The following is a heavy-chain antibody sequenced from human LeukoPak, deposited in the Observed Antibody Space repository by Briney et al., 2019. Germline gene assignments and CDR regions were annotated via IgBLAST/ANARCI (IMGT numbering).Heavy chain of an antibody. V-gene: IGHV3-30*18. CDR3: AKDRSKTWSFDH. D-gene: IGHD2-2*01. CDR1: GFTFSSCG. Sequence: ETGGSLRLSCAASGFTFSSCGMHWVRQAPGKGLEWMAVISYDGSNKYYADSVKGRFTVSRDDSRNTVFLQMDSLRAEDTAVYYCAKDRSKTWSFDHWGQGTLVTVSS. J-gene: IGHJ4*02. CDR2: ISYDGSNK.